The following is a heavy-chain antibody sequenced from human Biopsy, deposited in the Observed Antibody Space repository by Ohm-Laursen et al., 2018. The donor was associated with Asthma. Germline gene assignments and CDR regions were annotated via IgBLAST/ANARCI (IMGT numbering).Heavy chain of an antibody. CDR2: IYPGDSDT. J-gene: IGHJ2*01. D-gene: IGHD2-21*02. Sequence: ESLRISCKGSGYSFTSYWIGWVRQMPGKGLEWMGIIYPGDSDTRYSPSFQGQVTISADKSIGTAYLQWSSLKASDTAMYYCARVGVCGGDCYSPHDYWYFDLWGRGTLVTVSS. CDR1: GYSFTSYW. V-gene: IGHV5-51*01. CDR3: ARVGVCGGDCYSPHDYWYFDL.